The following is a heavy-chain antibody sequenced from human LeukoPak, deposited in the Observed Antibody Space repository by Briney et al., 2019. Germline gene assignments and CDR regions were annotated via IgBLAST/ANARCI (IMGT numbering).Heavy chain of an antibody. J-gene: IGHJ3*02. CDR1: GHSISSSSFY. D-gene: IGHD2-15*01. Sequence: SETLSLTRTVSGHSISSSSFYWGWIRQPPGKGLEWIGSIYYSENTYYNPSLKSRATISVDISENQFSLRLSSVTAADTAVYYGARDPLVSSLLDAFDIWGQGTMVAVSS. V-gene: IGHV4-39*07. CDR2: IYYSENT. CDR3: ARDPLVSSLLDAFDI.